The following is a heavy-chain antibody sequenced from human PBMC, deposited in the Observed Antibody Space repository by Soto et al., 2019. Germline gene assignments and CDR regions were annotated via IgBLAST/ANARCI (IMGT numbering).Heavy chain of an antibody. D-gene: IGHD6-19*01. CDR1: GASISDYY. CDR3: ARDGEYTSGWYSFDS. J-gene: IGHJ5*01. V-gene: IGHV4-4*07. CDR2: VYVTGTT. Sequence: SETLSLTCTVSGASISDYYWSWIRQPAGQALEWIGRVYVTGTTYFNPSLKSRVTMSVDTSNNQVSLKLSSVTAADSAIYYCARDGEYTSGWYSFDSWGPLTLVTVSS.